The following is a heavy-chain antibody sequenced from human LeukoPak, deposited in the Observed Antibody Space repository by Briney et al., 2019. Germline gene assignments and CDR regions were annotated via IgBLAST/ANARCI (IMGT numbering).Heavy chain of an antibody. CDR2: ISGGGGST. J-gene: IGHJ3*02. Sequence: GSLRLSCAASGFTFDDYAMHWVRQAPGKGLEWVAAISGGGGSTYYADSVKGRFTISRDNSKNTLYVQMNSLRAEDTAVYYCAKRGCSNGVCYTDDIWGQGTMVTVSS. CDR1: GFTFDDYA. D-gene: IGHD2-8*01. CDR3: AKRGCSNGVCYTDDI. V-gene: IGHV3-23*01.